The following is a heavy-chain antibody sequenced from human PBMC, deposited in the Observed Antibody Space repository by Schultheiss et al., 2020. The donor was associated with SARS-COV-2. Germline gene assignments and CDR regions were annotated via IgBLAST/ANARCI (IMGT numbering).Heavy chain of an antibody. V-gene: IGHV3-33*08. CDR2: LWYDGSNE. J-gene: IGHJ3*01. D-gene: IGHD6-6*01. CDR1: GFTFSSYD. CDR3: ARERSSSYDDAFDL. Sequence: GESLKISCAASGFTFSSYDMHWVRQAPGKGLEWVGILWYDGSNEYYADSVKGRFTISRDNSKNTLYLQMNSLRAEDTAVYYCARERSSSYDDAFDLWGQGTMVTVSS.